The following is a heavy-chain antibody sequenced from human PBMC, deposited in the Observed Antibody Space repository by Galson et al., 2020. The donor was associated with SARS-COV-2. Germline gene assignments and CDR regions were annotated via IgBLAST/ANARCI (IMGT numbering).Heavy chain of an antibody. Sequence: GESLKISCAGSGFTFSSYGMNWVRQAPGKGLEWISYISSSSGTINYADSVKGRFTISRDNAKSSVYLHMASLRPDDTAVYYCVTDCTSTSCYQGVFYYYGMDVWGQGTTVTV. CDR2: ISSSSGTI. V-gene: IGHV3-48*04. D-gene: IGHD2-2*01. J-gene: IGHJ6*02. CDR3: VTDCTSTSCYQGVFYYYGMDV. CDR1: GFTFSSYG.